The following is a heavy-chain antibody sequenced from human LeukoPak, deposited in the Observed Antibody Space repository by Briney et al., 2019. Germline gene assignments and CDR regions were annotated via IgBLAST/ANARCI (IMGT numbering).Heavy chain of an antibody. D-gene: IGHD2-2*01. J-gene: IGHJ6*04. CDR2: IKQDGSEK. V-gene: IGHV3-7*03. CDR3: AREDIVVVPAPMDV. Sequence: PGGSLRLSCAASGFTFSSYWMSWVRQAPGKGLEWAANIKQDGSEKYYVDSVKGRFTISRDNAKNSLYLQMNSLRAEDTAVYYCAREDIVVVPAPMDVWGKGTTVTVSS. CDR1: GFTFSSYW.